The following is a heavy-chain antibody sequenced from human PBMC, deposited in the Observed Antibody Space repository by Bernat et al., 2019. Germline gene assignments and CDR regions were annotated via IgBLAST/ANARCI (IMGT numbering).Heavy chain of an antibody. Sequence: QLQLQESGPGLVKPSETLSLTCTVSGGSITNSDYYWGWIRQPPGKGLEWIGSIYYSGSTYYSPSLKSRVTISVDTSKNQFSVKLSFVIAADTAVYYCARHSEGDSASEGFDYWGQGTLVTVSS. CDR2: IYYSGST. CDR3: ARHSEGDSASEGFDY. D-gene: IGHD3-10*01. CDR1: GGSITNSDYY. J-gene: IGHJ4*02. V-gene: IGHV4-39*01.